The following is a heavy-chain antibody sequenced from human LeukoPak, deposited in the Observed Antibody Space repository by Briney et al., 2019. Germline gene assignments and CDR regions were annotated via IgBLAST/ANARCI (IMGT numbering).Heavy chain of an antibody. Sequence: PGGSLRLSCAASGFTFSSYWMHWVRQAPGKGLVWVSRINSDGSSTSYADSVKGRFTISGNNAKNTLYLQMNSLRAEDTAVYYCARDVIGYSYGPNWFDPWGQGTLVTVSS. CDR1: GFTFSSYW. D-gene: IGHD5-18*01. CDR3: ARDVIGYSYGPNWFDP. V-gene: IGHV3-74*01. J-gene: IGHJ5*02. CDR2: INSDGSST.